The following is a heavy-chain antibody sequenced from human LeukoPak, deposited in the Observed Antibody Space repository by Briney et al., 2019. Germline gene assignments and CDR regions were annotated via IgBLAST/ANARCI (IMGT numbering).Heavy chain of an antibody. V-gene: IGHV3-21*01. Sequence: PGGSLRLSCAASGFTFSSYSMNWVRQAPGKGLEWVSSISSSSSYIYYADSVKGRFTISRDNAKNSVYLQMNSLRAEDTAVYYCARDQGDDFWSGYYTDWFDPWGQGTLVTVSS. CDR3: ARDQGDDFWSGYYTDWFDP. D-gene: IGHD3-3*01. CDR1: GFTFSSYS. J-gene: IGHJ5*02. CDR2: ISSSSSYI.